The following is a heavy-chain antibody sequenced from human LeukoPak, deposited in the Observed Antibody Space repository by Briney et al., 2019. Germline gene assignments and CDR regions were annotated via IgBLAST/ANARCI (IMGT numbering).Heavy chain of an antibody. Sequence: GASVKVSCKASGYTFTSYFMHWVRQAPGQGLEWMGIINPSGGSTSYAQMFQGRVTMTRDTPTSTVYMELSSLRSGDTAVYYCAILHGFCSGGSCYSDFDYWGQGTLVTVSS. V-gene: IGHV1-46*01. D-gene: IGHD2-15*01. J-gene: IGHJ4*02. CDR1: GYTFTSYF. CDR2: INPSGGST. CDR3: AILHGFCSGGSCYSDFDY.